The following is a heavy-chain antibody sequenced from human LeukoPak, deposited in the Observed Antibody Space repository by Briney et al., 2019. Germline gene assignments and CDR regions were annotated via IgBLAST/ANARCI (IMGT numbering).Heavy chain of an antibody. Sequence: QTGGSLRLSCAASGFTFGSYWMSWVRQAPGKGLEWVANIKQDGSEKYYVDSVKGRFTISRDNAKNSLYLQMNSLRAEDTAVYYCARVSYSGYDWDYFDYWGQGTLVTVSS. CDR1: GFTFGSYW. J-gene: IGHJ4*02. D-gene: IGHD5-12*01. CDR2: IKQDGSEK. CDR3: ARVSYSGYDWDYFDY. V-gene: IGHV3-7*01.